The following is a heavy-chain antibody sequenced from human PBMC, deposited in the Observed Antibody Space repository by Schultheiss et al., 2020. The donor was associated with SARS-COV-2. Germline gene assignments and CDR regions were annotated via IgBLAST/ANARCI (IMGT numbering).Heavy chain of an antibody. Sequence: GALRLSCAASGFTFSSYEMNWVRQAPGKGLEWVSGISGSGGSTYYADSVKGRFTISRDNSKNTLYLQMNSLRAEDTAVYYCARDPSPRGIYYYYYMDVWGKGTTVTVSS. D-gene: IGHD2-2*01. CDR3: ARDPSPRGIYYYYYMDV. CDR2: ISGSGGST. CDR1: GFTFSSYE. J-gene: IGHJ6*03. V-gene: IGHV3-23*01.